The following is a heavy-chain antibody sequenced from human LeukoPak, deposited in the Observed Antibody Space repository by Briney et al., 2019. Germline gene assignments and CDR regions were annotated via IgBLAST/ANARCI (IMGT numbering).Heavy chain of an antibody. V-gene: IGHV3-23*01. D-gene: IGHD3-3*01. CDR1: GFTFSSYA. CDR3: AKDQVDDFWSGQPRVGARPVDY. CDR2: ISGSGGST. Sequence: GGSLRLSCAASGFTFSSYAMSWVRQAPGKGLEWVSAISGSGGSTYYADSVKGRFTISRDNSKNTLYLQMNSLRAEDTAVYYCAKDQVDDFWSGQPRVGARPVDYWGQGTLVTVSS. J-gene: IGHJ4*02.